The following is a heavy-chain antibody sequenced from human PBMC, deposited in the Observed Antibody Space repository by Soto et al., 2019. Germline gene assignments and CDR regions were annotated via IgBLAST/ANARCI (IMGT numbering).Heavy chain of an antibody. CDR1: GFTFSSNE. V-gene: IGHV3-48*03. CDR2: ISSSGTTI. J-gene: IGHJ6*02. D-gene: IGHD3-3*01. CDR3: SSSGWTGYYGLDG. Sequence: GGSLRLSCAAYGFTFSSNEMNWVRQAPGKGLEWVSYISSSGTTIYSADSVKGRFTISRDNAKNSLYLQMNSLRAEDTAVYYWSSSGWTGYYGLDGWGQGTTVTV.